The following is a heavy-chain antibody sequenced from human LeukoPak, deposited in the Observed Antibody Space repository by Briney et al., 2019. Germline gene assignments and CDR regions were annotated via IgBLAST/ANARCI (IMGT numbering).Heavy chain of an antibody. CDR2: ISWNSGSI. D-gene: IGHD3-22*01. Sequence: PGGSLRLSCAASGFTFDDYAMHWVRQAPGKGLEWVSGISWNSGSIGYADSVKGRFTISRDNAKNSLYLQMNSLRAEDTALYYCAKGLYDSSGYYKWRPWYFDLWGRGTLVTVSS. CDR3: AKGLYDSSGYYKWRPWYFDL. J-gene: IGHJ2*01. CDR1: GFTFDDYA. V-gene: IGHV3-9*01.